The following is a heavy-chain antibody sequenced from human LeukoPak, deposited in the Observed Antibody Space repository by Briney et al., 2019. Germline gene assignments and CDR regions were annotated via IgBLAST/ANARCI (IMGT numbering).Heavy chain of an antibody. D-gene: IGHD3-22*01. Sequence: GASVKVSCMASGYTFTSYDINWVRQATGQGLEWMGWMNPNSGNTGYAQKFQGRVTMTRNTSISTAYMELSSLRSEDTAVYYCARGRSTMIVVDEVWDFDIWGRGTLVTVSS. CDR1: GYTFTSYD. J-gene: IGHJ2*01. CDR3: ARGRSTMIVVDEVWDFDI. CDR2: MNPNSGNT. V-gene: IGHV1-8*01.